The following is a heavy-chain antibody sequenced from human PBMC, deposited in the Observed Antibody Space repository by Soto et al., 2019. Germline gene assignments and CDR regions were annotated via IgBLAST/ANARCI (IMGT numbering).Heavy chain of an antibody. CDR3: ARVRYRNVIHA. J-gene: IGHJ4*02. CDR1: GYTFSDYS. D-gene: IGHD2-2*01. Sequence: QEQLVQSESDVKKPGASVTVSCKASGYTFSDYSIHWVRQAPGQGLEWMGWIDPRNGGTKYAQKFQDRFSMTTDTSTSTASMELRRLRSDDTAVFFCARVRYRNVIHAWGQGTLVTVSS. V-gene: IGHV1-2*02. CDR2: IDPRNGGT.